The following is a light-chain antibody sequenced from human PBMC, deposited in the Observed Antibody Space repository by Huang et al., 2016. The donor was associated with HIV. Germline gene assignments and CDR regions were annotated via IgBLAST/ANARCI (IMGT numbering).Light chain of an antibody. V-gene: IGKV1-39*01. CDR3: QESYSTPRA. CDR2: AAS. CDR1: QSINTY. J-gene: IGKJ3*01. Sequence: IQMTQSSSSLSASVGDIVTITCRARQSINTYLNWYQQKPGKAPNLLIYAASSMQSGVPSRCSSGGSGTDFTLTISNRLPEDFAAYYYQESYSTPRAFGPGTKVDIE.